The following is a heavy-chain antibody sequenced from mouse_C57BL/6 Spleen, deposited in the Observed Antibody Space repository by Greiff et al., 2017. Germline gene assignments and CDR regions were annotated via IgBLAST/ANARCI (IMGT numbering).Heavy chain of an antibody. J-gene: IGHJ4*01. Sequence: VQLQQSGAELVRPGTSVKVSCKASGYAFTNYLIEWLKQRPGQGLEWIGVFNPGSGGTNYNEKFKGKATLTADKSSSPAYMQLSSVTSEDSAVYFCARGREDYYGSSYMMDDWGKGTSVTVSS. CDR1: GYAFTNYL. CDR2: FNPGSGGT. D-gene: IGHD1-1*01. V-gene: IGHV1-54*01. CDR3: ARGREDYYGSSYMMDD.